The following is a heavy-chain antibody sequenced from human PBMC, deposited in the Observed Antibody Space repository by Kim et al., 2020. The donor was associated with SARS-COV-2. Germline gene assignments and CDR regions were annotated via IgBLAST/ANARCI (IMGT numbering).Heavy chain of an antibody. V-gene: IGHV4-4*02. Sequence: TPALKSRVTISVDKSKNQFSRKLSSVTAADTAVYYCAREGAVAFGYYFDYWGQGTLVTVSS. CDR3: AREGAVAFGYYFDY. J-gene: IGHJ4*02. D-gene: IGHD6-19*01.